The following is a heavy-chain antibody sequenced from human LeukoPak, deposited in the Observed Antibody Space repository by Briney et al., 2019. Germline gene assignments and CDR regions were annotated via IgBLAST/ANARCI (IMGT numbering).Heavy chain of an antibody. CDR2: IYYSGSA. CDR1: GGSISSGDYY. CDR3: ARVRVVTPEVYYFDY. D-gene: IGHD4-23*01. V-gene: IGHV4-30-4*01. J-gene: IGHJ4*02. Sequence: SQTLSLTCTVSGGSISSGDYYWSWIRQPPGKGLEWIGYIYYSGSAYYNPSLKSRVTISVDTSKNQFSLKLSSVTAADTAVYYCARVRVVTPEVYYFDYWGQGTLVTVSS.